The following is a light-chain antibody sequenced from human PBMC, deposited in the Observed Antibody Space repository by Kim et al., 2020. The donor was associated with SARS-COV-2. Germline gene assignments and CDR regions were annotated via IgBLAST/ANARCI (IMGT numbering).Light chain of an antibody. Sequence: SYELTQPPSVSVSPGQTASITCSGYKLGDKYVSWYQQKPGQSPVVVISQANQRPSGIPERFSGPNSGNTATLTISGTQAMDEADYYCQAWDSSTHTYV. J-gene: IGLJ1*01. CDR2: QAN. CDR3: QAWDSSTHTYV. V-gene: IGLV3-1*01. CDR1: KLGDKY.